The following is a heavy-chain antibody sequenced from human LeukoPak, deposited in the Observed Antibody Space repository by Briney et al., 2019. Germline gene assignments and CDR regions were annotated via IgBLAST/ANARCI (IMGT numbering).Heavy chain of an antibody. V-gene: IGHV1-2*04. J-gene: IGHJ3*02. CDR1: GYTFTGYY. CDR3: ASSGYSSSWGAFDI. CDR2: INPNSGGT. D-gene: IGHD6-13*01. Sequence: GASVKVSCKASGYTFTGYYMHWVRQAPGRGLEWMGWINPNSGGTNYAQKFQGWVTMTRDTSISTAYMELSTLRSDDTAVYYCASSGYSSSWGAFDIWGQGTMVTVSS.